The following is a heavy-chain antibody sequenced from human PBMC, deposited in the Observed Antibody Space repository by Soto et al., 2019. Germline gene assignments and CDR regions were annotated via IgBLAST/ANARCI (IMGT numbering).Heavy chain of an antibody. J-gene: IGHJ4*02. Sequence: EVQLLESGGGLVQPGGSLRLSCAASGFTFNNYPMSWVRQAPGKGLEWISVISGSGGSTYHADSVKGRFTISRDNAKNTLSLQMSRLRAEDTAVYYCAQYRNTASADFDYWGQGTLVTVSS. V-gene: IGHV3-23*01. CDR1: GFTFNNYP. D-gene: IGHD4-4*01. CDR3: AQYRNTASADFDY. CDR2: ISGSGGST.